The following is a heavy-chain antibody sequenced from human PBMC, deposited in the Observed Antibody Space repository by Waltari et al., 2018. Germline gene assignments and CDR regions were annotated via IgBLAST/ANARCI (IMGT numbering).Heavy chain of an antibody. V-gene: IGHV1-69*01. CDR1: GGTFRSYA. CDR2: IIPIFGTA. Sequence: QVQLVQSGAEVKKPGSSVQVSCKASGGTFRSYALSWVRQAPGPGTEWMGGIIPIFGTANSAQKFQGRVTITADESTSTAYMELSSLRSEDTAVYYCAGQIVVVPAAILPYYYGMDVWGQGTTVTVSS. CDR3: AGQIVVVPAAILPYYYGMDV. D-gene: IGHD2-2*01. J-gene: IGHJ6*02.